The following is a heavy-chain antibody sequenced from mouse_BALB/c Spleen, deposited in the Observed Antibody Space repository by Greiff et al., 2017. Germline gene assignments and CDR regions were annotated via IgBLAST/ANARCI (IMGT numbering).Heavy chain of an antibody. V-gene: IGHV5-12-2*01. D-gene: IGHD2-1*01. CDR3: ARRRENLPYAMDY. CDR2: ISNGGGST. J-gene: IGHJ4*01. Sequence: DVMLVESGGGLVQPGGSLKLSCAASGFTFSSYTMSWVRQTPEKRLEWVAYISNGGGSTYYPDTVKGRFTISRDNAKNTLYLQMSSLKSEDTAMYYCARRRENLPYAMDYWGQGTSVTVSS. CDR1: GFTFSSYT.